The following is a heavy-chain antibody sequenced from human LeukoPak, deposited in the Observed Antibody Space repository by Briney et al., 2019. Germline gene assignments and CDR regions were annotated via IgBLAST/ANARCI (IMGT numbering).Heavy chain of an antibody. D-gene: IGHD1-26*01. V-gene: IGHV3-64*01. CDR1: GFTFSSYA. Sequence: GGSLRRSCAASGFTFSSYAMHWVRQAPGMGLEYVSAISSNGGSTYYANSVKSRFTISRDNSKNTLYLQMNSLRAEDTAVYYCAKVRWELLTGKWFDPWGQGTLVTVSS. CDR3: AKVRWELLTGKWFDP. CDR2: ISSNGGST. J-gene: IGHJ5*02.